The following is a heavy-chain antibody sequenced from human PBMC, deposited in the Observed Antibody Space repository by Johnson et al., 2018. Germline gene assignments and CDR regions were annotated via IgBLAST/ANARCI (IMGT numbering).Heavy chain of an antibody. J-gene: IGHJ4*02. CDR2: IWYDGSNK. CDR1: GFTFSSYS. CDR3: AKWVGSYASSPYYFQV. D-gene: IGHD2-8*01. V-gene: IGHV3-33*08. Sequence: QVELVEAGGGLVEPGGSVRLSCAASGFTFSSYSMNWVRQAPGKGLEWVAVIWYDGSNKYYADSVKGRFTISRDNSKNTLFLQMDSLRAEDPAVYYCAKWVGSYASSPYYFQVWGQGTLVTVSS.